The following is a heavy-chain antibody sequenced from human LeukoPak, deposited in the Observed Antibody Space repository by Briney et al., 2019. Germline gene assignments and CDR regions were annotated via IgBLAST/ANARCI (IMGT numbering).Heavy chain of an antibody. V-gene: IGHV3-48*03. CDR2: ISSSGSTI. CDR3: ARSSFTFGGVMKY. D-gene: IGHD3-16*01. Sequence: GGSLRLSCAASGFTFSSYEMNWVRQAPGKGLEWVSYISSSGSTIYYADSVKGRFTISRDNAKNSLYLQMNSLRAEDTAVYYCARSSFTFGGVMKYWGQGTLVTVSS. CDR1: GFTFSSYE. J-gene: IGHJ4*02.